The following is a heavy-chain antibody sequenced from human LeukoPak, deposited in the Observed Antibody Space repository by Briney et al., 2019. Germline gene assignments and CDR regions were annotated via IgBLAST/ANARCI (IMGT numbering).Heavy chain of an antibody. V-gene: IGHV4-39*01. D-gene: IGHD5-18*01. J-gene: IGHJ3*02. CDR3: ERHGGCSYGFLNDAFDI. CDR2: IYYSGST. Sequence: SETLSLTCTVSSGFISSSSYYWGGIRQPPGKGLEWIGTIYYSGSTYYNPSLKSRVTISVDTSKNQFSLKLSSVTAADTAVYYCERHGGCSYGFLNDAFDIWGQGTMVTVSS. CDR1: SGFISSSSYY.